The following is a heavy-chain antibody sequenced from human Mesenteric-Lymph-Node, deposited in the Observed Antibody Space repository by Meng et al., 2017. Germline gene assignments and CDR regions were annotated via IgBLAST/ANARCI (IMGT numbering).Heavy chain of an antibody. D-gene: IGHD3-22*01. V-gene: IGHV1-69*05. CDR3: AREDSSGYSYYFDY. Sequence: QVQLIQSGAEVRKPGSSVKISCKASGSTLRSYVISWVRQAPGQGLEWMGAFIPIFGTTKFSQKFQGRLTITTDESTSTAYMELSSLRSEDTAVYYCAREDSSGYSYYFDYWGQGTLVTVSS. CDR1: GSTLRSYV. CDR2: FIPIFGTT. J-gene: IGHJ4*02.